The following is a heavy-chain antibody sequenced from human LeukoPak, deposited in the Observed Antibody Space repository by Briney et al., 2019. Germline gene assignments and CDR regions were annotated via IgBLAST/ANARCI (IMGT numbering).Heavy chain of an antibody. CDR1: GFTFSNYA. Sequence: QPGGSLRLSCSASGFTFSNYAMHWVRQAPGKGLEYVSGISSNGGRTYYADSVKGRFTISRDNSKNTMYVQMSTLRVEDTAVYYCVEDPHSSGRYYFDYWGQGTLVTVSS. V-gene: IGHV3-64*05. D-gene: IGHD6-19*01. J-gene: IGHJ4*02. CDR2: ISSNGGRT. CDR3: VEDPHSSGRYYFDY.